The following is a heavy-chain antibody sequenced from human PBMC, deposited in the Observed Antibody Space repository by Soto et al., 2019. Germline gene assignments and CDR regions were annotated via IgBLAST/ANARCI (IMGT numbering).Heavy chain of an antibody. D-gene: IGHD2-2*01. V-gene: IGHV4-59*08. CDR3: ARPRGTTPAVWYFDL. CDR1: GDYISSHY. CDR2: VYHSGKT. J-gene: IGHJ2*01. Sequence: QVQLQESGPGLVKPSETLSLTCTVSGDYISSHYWSWLRQPPGKGLEWIGYVYHSGKTDSKPSLKSRVIISMDTSKSQISLSLTSATAADTAVYYCARPRGTTPAVWYFDLWGRGTLVTVSS.